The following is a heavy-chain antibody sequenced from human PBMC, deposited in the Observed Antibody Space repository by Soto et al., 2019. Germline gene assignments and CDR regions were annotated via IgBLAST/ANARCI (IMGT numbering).Heavy chain of an antibody. V-gene: IGHV4-59*01. CDR3: ARVCSGYDYAWNYYFDY. D-gene: IGHD5-12*01. J-gene: IGHJ4*02. CDR1: GGSISSYY. CDR2: IYYSGST. Sequence: SETLSLTCTVSGGSISSYYWSWIRQPPGKGLEWIGYIYYSGSTNYNPSLKSRVTISVDTSKNQFSLKLSSVTAADTAVYYCARVCSGYDYAWNYYFDYWGQGTLVTVSS.